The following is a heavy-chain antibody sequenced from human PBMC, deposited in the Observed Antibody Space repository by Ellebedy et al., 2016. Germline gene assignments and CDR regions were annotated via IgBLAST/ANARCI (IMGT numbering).Heavy chain of an antibody. D-gene: IGHD3-22*01. J-gene: IGHJ4*02. V-gene: IGHV3-21*01. CDR3: LRGDNRDY. Sequence: GGSLRLSCAASGFIFSTYTMNWVRQAPGQGLEWDASISSSSTNTHYADSVRGRFTISRDNAKNSLFLQMNSLKVEDTAVYYCLRGDNRDYWGQGTLVTVSS. CDR1: GFIFSTYT. CDR2: ISSSSTNT.